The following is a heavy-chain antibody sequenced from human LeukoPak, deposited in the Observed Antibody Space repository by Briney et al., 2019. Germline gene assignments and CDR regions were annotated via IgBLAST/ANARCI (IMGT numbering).Heavy chain of an antibody. CDR3: GTLLSNGPFDY. J-gene: IGHJ4*02. V-gene: IGHV1-2*02. CDR1: GYTFTGYY. Sequence: ASVKVSCKASGYTFTGYYMQWLRQAPGQGLEWMGWIYPNSGATKYAQKFQGRVTMTRDTSISTAYMELSGLRSDDTAVYYCGTLLSNGPFDYWGQGSLVTVSS. CDR2: IYPNSGAT.